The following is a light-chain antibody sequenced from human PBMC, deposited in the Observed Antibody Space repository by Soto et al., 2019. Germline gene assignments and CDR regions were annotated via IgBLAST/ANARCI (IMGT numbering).Light chain of an antibody. J-gene: IGKJ3*01. CDR3: QQYGSSLFT. CDR1: QSVSSSY. V-gene: IGKV3-20*01. Sequence: EIVLTQSPGTLYLSPGERATLSCRASQSVSSSYLSWYQQKPGQAPRLLIYGASSRATGIPDRFSGSGSGTDFTLTISRLEPEEFAVYYCQQYGSSLFTFGPGTKVDI. CDR2: GAS.